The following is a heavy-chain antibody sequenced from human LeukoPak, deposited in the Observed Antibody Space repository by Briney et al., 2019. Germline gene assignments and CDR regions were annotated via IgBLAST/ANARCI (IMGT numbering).Heavy chain of an antibody. D-gene: IGHD2-15*01. V-gene: IGHV1-69*05. J-gene: IGHJ4*02. CDR2: IIPIFGTA. CDR3: ARSPSDIVVVVAALPYYFDY. Sequence: RSSVKVSCKSSGGTFSSYAISWVREAPGQGLEWMGGIIPIFGTANYAQKLQGRVTITTDESTRTAYMELSSLRSEDTAVYYCARSPSDIVVVVAALPYYFDYWGQGTLVTVSS. CDR1: GGTFSSYA.